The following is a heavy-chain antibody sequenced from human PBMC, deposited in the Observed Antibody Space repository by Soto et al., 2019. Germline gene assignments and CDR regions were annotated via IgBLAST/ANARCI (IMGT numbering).Heavy chain of an antibody. Sequence: GGSLRLSCAASGYSVSGYAMHWVRQAPGKGLEWVAIISYDVSNKYYADSVKGRFTISRDTSKNQFSLKLSSVTAADTAVYYCARLIRYSGYDFDYWGQGTLVTVSS. D-gene: IGHD5-12*01. J-gene: IGHJ4*02. V-gene: IGHV3-30-3*01. CDR3: ARLIRYSGYDFDY. CDR2: ISYDVSNK. CDR1: GYSVSGYA.